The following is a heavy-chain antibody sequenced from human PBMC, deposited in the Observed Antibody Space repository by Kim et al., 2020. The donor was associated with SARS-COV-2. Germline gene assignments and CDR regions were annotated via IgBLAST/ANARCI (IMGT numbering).Heavy chain of an antibody. D-gene: IGHD5-12*01. CDR3: ARVHGWLRTYYFDY. J-gene: IGHJ4*02. V-gene: IGHV3-48*02. CDR1: GFTFSSYS. CDR2: ISSSSSTI. Sequence: GGSLRLSCAASGFTFSSYSMNWVRQAPGKGLEWVSYISSSSSTIYYADSVKGRFTISRDNAKNSLYLQMNSLRDEDTAVYYCARVHGWLRTYYFDYWGQGTLVTVSS.